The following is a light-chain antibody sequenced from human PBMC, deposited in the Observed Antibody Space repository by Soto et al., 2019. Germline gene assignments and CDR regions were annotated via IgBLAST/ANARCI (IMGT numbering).Light chain of an antibody. CDR1: SSDVGGYNY. CDR2: DVS. CDR3: CSYTANTPRV. J-gene: IGLJ3*02. V-gene: IGLV2-14*03. Sequence: QSALTQPASLSGSPGQSITIFCTGTSSDVGGYNYVSWYQQFPGKAPKLIIYDVSNRPSGVSNRFSGSKSGNTASLTISGLQAEDEANYYCCSYTANTPRVFGGGTKLTVL.